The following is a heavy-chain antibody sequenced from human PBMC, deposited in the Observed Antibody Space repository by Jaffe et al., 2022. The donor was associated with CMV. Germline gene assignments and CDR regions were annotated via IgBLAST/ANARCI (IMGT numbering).Heavy chain of an antibody. V-gene: IGHV5-51*01. Sequence: EVQLVQSGAEVKKPGESLKISCKGSGYSFTSYWIGWVRQMPGKGLEWMGIIYPGDSDTRYSPSFQGQVTISADKSISTAYLQWSSLKASDTAMYYCARRGSVVVVTAGDHDAFDIWGQGTMVTVSS. CDR2: IYPGDSDT. D-gene: IGHD2-21*02. CDR3: ARRGSVVVVTAGDHDAFDI. J-gene: IGHJ3*02. CDR1: GYSFTSYW.